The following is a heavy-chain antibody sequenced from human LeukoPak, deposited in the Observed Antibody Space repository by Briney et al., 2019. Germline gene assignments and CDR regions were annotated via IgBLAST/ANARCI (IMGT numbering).Heavy chain of an antibody. V-gene: IGHV3-7*01. Sequence: GGSLRLSCAASGLTFRNYWMSWVRQAPGKGLEWVANIKPDGGVQNYVDSVKGRFTITRDNAANSLFLQMDSLRDEDTAVYYCATSFPYCSVDSCALGGQGTLVTVSS. CDR2: IKPDGGVQ. CDR3: ATSFPYCSVDSCAL. J-gene: IGHJ4*02. CDR1: GLTFRNYW. D-gene: IGHD2-15*01.